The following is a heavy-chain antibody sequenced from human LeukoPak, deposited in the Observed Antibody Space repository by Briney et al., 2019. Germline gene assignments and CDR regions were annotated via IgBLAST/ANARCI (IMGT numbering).Heavy chain of an antibody. CDR2: ISSSGSTI. Sequence: PGGSLRLSCAASGFTFSSYEMNWVRQAPGKGLEWVSYISSSGSTIYYADSVKGRFTISRDNAKNSLYLQMNSLRAEDTAVYYCARDAQYLEYSRSSALDYWGQGTLVTVSS. D-gene: IGHD6-6*01. CDR1: GFTFSSYE. J-gene: IGHJ4*02. V-gene: IGHV3-48*03. CDR3: ARDAQYLEYSRSSALDY.